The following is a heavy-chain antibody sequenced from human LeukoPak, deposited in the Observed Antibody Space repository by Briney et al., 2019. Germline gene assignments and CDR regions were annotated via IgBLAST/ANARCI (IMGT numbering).Heavy chain of an antibody. CDR2: INPNSGGT. Sequence: ASVKVSCKASGYTFTGYYMHWVRQAPGQGLEWMGWINPNSGGTNYAQKFQGRVTMTRNTSISTAYMELSSLRSEDTAVYYCARQALGYCSSTSCYPNWFDPWGQGTLVTVSS. J-gene: IGHJ5*02. CDR1: GYTFTGYY. D-gene: IGHD2-2*01. CDR3: ARQALGYCSSTSCYPNWFDP. V-gene: IGHV1-2*02.